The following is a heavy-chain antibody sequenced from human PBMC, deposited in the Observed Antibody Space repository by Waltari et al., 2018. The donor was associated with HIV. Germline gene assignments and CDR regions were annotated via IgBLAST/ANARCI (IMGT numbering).Heavy chain of an antibody. J-gene: IGHJ5*02. CDR2: VYTSGTT. V-gene: IGHV4-61*02. CDR3: ARVSLAGWFDP. Sequence: QVQLQESGPGLVKTSQTLSLPCTVSGGSIRSGSYSWSWIRQPAGRGLEWIGRVYTSGTTNYNPSLKSRVTISVDTSKNQISLKMRSVTAAYTAVHYCARVSLAGWFDPWGQGTLVTVSS. D-gene: IGHD6-19*01. CDR1: GGSIRSGSYS.